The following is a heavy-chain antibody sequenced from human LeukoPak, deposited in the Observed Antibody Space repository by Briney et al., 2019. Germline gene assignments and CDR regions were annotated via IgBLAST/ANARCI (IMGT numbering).Heavy chain of an antibody. J-gene: IGHJ3*02. CDR3: ARDMVRGGSDPFDI. CDR1: GGSISSSSYY. CDR2: IYYSGST. Sequence: SETLSLTCTVSGGSISSSSYYWGWIRQPPGKGLEWIGSIYYSGSTYYNPSLKSRVTISVDTSKNQFSLKLSSVTAAGTAVYYCARDMVRGGSDPFDIWGQGTMVTVSS. V-gene: IGHV4-39*07. D-gene: IGHD3-10*01.